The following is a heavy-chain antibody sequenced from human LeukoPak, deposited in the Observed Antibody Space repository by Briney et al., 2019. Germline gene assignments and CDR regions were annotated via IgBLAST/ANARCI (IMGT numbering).Heavy chain of an antibody. CDR1: GGSISSGDYY. V-gene: IGHV4-30-4*01. Sequence: SETLSLTCTVSGGSISSGDYYWSWIRQPPGKGLEWIGYIYYSGSTYYNPSLKSRVTISVDTSKNQFSLKLSSVTAADTAVYYRARDNAPVSPFDPWGQGTLVTVSS. CDR2: IYYSGST. CDR3: ARDNAPVSPFDP. J-gene: IGHJ5*02.